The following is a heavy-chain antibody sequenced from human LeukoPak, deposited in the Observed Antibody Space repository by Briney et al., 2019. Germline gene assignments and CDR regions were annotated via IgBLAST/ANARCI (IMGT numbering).Heavy chain of an antibody. J-gene: IGHJ4*02. V-gene: IGHV3-23*01. CDR1: GFTFSDAS. CDR2: ISGSGGST. D-gene: IGHD2-15*01. Sequence: GGSLRLSCAASGFTFSDASMSWVRQAPGKGLEWVSVISGSGGSTYYADSVKGRFTLSRDNSKNTLYLQMNSLRAEDTAVYYCAKSIGGVVVVAADYWGQGTLVTVSS. CDR3: AKSIGGVVVVAADY.